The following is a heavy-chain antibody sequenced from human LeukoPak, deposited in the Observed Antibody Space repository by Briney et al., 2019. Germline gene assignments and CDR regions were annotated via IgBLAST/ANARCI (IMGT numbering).Heavy chain of an antibody. Sequence: ASVKVSCKASGYTFTSYGISWVRQAPGQGPEWMGWISTYSGNTNYAQKFQGRVTMTPDTSTNTAYMDLRSLRSDDTAVYYCARARTQFGELNNYYGMDAWGQGTTVTVSS. D-gene: IGHD3-10*01. CDR2: ISTYSGNT. CDR1: GYTFTSYG. J-gene: IGHJ6*02. CDR3: ARARTQFGELNNYYGMDA. V-gene: IGHV1-18*01.